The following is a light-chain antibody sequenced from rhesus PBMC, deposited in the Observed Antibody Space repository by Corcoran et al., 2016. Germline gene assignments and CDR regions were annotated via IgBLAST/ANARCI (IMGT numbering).Light chain of an antibody. CDR3: SAWYSSLSAYI. CDR1: SNNVGNQG. V-gene: IGLV10-114*01. Sequence: QAGLTQPPSVSKGLRQTATLTCTGHSNNVGNQGAAWLQQHQGHPPKLLSYRNNNRPSGISERFSASRSGNTASLTITGLQPEDEADYYCSAWYSSLSAYIFGAGTRLTVL. CDR2: RNN. J-gene: IGLJ1*01.